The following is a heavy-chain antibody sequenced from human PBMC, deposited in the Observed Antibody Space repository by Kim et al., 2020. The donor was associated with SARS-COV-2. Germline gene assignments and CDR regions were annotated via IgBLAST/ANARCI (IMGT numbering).Heavy chain of an antibody. CDR1: GFTFSNYG. Sequence: GGSLRLSCAASGFTFSNYGMNWVRQAPGKGLEWVAGIRYDGSRKYYADSVKGRFTISRDNSKNTVYLQMDGLRNEDTAVYYCASDPSGGFDYWGRGTLVTVSS. CDR2: IRYDGSRK. V-gene: IGHV3-30*03. D-gene: IGHD3-10*01. J-gene: IGHJ4*02. CDR3: ASDPSGGFDY.